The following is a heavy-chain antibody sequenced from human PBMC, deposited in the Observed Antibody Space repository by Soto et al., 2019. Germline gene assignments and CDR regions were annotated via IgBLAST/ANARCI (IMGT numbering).Heavy chain of an antibody. CDR3: ARVEYSTRQDY. CDR1: GFTFSAYW. V-gene: IGHV3-7*02. Sequence: GGSLRLSCAASGFTFSAYWMSWVRQAPGKGLEWVANINQDGSLKYYVDSVKGRFTISRDNAKNSLYLQMNSLRADDTAVYYCARVEYSTRQDYWGQGTLVTVSS. CDR2: INQDGSLK. D-gene: IGHD6-6*01. J-gene: IGHJ4*02.